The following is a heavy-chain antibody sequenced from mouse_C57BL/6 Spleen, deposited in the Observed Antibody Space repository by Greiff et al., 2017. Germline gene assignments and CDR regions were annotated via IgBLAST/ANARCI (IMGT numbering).Heavy chain of an antibody. CDR1: GYTFTSYG. Sequence: VQLQQSGAELARPGASVKLSCKASGYTFTSYGISWVKQRTGQGLEWIGEIYPRSGNTYYNEKFKGKATLTAYKSSSTAYMELRSLTSEDSAVYFCARRGDYDGSSPYYAMDYWGQGTSVTVSS. CDR2: IYPRSGNT. V-gene: IGHV1-81*01. CDR3: ARRGDYDGSSPYYAMDY. D-gene: IGHD1-1*01. J-gene: IGHJ4*01.